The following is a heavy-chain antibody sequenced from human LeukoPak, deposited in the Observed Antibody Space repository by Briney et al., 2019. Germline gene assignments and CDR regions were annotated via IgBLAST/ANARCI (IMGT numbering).Heavy chain of an antibody. V-gene: IGHV4-30-4*01. Sequence: SETLSLTCTVSGGSISSGDYYWSWIRQPPGKGLEWIGYIYYSGSTYYNPSLKSRVTISVDTSKTQFSLKLSSVTAADTAVYYCARGTYYYGMDVWGQGTTVTVSS. D-gene: IGHD3/OR15-3a*01. CDR3: ARGTYYYGMDV. CDR2: IYYSGST. CDR1: GGSISSGDYY. J-gene: IGHJ6*02.